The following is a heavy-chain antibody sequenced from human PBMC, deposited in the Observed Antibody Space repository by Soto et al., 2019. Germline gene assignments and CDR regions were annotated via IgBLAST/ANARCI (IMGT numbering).Heavy chain of an antibody. CDR2: IYTSGST. CDR1: GGSISSYY. Sequence: PSETLSLTCTVSGGSISSYYWSWIRQPAGKGLEWIGRIYTSGSTNYNPSLKSRVTMSVDTSKNQFSLKLSSVTAADTAVHYCARVKSNDYVWGSYRFSLAFDIWGQGTMVTVSS. V-gene: IGHV4-4*07. CDR3: ARVKSNDYVWGSYRFSLAFDI. D-gene: IGHD3-16*02. J-gene: IGHJ3*02.